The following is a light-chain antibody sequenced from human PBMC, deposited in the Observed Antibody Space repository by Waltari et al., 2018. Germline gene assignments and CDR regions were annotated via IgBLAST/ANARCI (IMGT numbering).Light chain of an antibody. Sequence: DIQMTQSPSSLSASVGDRVTITCRASQSISNHLNWYQQKPGTVPKLLIYAASTLQSGVPSRFSGSGSGTDFTLPVSSLQPEDFATYFCQHSDAIPITFGGGTKVEIK. V-gene: IGKV1-39*01. CDR1: QSISNH. CDR2: AAS. CDR3: QHSDAIPIT. J-gene: IGKJ4*01.